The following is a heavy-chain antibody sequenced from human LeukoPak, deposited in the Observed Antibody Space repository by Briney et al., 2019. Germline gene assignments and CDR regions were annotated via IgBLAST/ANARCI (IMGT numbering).Heavy chain of an antibody. CDR2: IYYSGST. V-gene: IGHV4-39*01. J-gene: IGHJ4*02. CDR1: GGSISSSSYY. D-gene: IGHD3-3*01. Sequence: SETLSLTXTVSGGSISSSSYYWGWIRQSPGKGLEWIGSIYYSGSTYYNPSLKSRVTISVDTSKNQFSLKLSSVTAADTAVYYCARQSTRFLEWLLTPDYFDYWGQGTLVTVSS. CDR3: ARQSTRFLEWLLTPDYFDY.